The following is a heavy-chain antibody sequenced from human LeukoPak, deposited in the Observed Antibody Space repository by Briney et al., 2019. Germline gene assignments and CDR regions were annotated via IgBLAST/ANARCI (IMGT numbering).Heavy chain of an antibody. Sequence: GSLRLSCAASGFTFSSYAMSWIRQPPGKGLEWIGEINHSGSTNYNPSLKSRVTISVDTSKNQFSLKLSSVTAADTAVYYCARQKILDYWGQGTLVTVSS. CDR2: INHSGST. CDR3: ARQKILDY. J-gene: IGHJ4*02. V-gene: IGHV4-34*01. CDR1: GFTFSSYA.